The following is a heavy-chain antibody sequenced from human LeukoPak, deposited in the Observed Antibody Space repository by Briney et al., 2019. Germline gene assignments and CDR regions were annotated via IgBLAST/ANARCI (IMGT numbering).Heavy chain of an antibody. CDR1: GYTFTDYY. Sequence: ASVKVSCKASGYTFTDYYMHWVRQAPGQRLDWMGWINPRNADTNYAQNFQGRVSMTRDKSIGTAYMELSRLRSDDTAIYYCARSLVTTGPRHLDYWGQGTPVTVSP. CDR2: INPRNADT. D-gene: IGHD4-17*01. CDR3: ARSLVTTGPRHLDY. V-gene: IGHV1-2*02. J-gene: IGHJ4*02.